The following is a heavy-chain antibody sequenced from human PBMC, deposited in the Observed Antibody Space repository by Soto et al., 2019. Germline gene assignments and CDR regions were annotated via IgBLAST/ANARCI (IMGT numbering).Heavy chain of an antibody. CDR1: GFTFSSYW. V-gene: IGHV3-7*01. Sequence: EVQLVESGGGLVQPGGSLRLSCAASGFTFSSYWMSWVRQAPGKGLEWVANIKQDGSEKYYVDSVKGRFTISRDNAKNSLYLQKNSLRGEDTAVYYCARDREAGFSSSWYYYYYYMDVWGKGTTVTVSS. J-gene: IGHJ6*03. CDR2: IKQDGSEK. D-gene: IGHD6-13*01. CDR3: ARDREAGFSSSWYYYYYYMDV.